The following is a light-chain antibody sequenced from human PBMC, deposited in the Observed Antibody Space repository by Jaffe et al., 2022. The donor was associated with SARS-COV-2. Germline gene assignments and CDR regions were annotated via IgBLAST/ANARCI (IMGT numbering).Light chain of an antibody. J-gene: IGLJ3*02. V-gene: IGLV2-14*01. Sequence: QSALTQPASVSGSPGQSITISCTGTRSDVGGYNFVSWYQQLPGKAPKLMIYDVSNRPSGVSNRFSGSKSGNTASLTISGLQAEDEADYYCSSFTSSATRVFGGGTKLTVL. CDR3: SSFTSSATRV. CDR2: DVS. CDR1: RSDVGGYNF.